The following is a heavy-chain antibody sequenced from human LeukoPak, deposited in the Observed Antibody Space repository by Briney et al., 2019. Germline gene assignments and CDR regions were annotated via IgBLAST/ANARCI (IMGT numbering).Heavy chain of an antibody. D-gene: IGHD6-19*01. V-gene: IGHV1-2*06. CDR1: GYTFTSYH. CDR3: ARDRPGYSSWFDP. CDR2: INSNIGGT. J-gene: IGHJ5*02. Sequence: GASVKVSCKASGYTFTSYHIHWLRHAPGQGLEWMGQINSNIGGTNYAQKFQGRVTLTRETSITTAYMEMISLRSDDTAVYYCARDRPGYSSWFDPWGQGTLVTVSS.